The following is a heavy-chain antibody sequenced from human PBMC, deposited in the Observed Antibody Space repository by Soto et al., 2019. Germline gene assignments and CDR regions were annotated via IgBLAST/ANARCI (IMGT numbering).Heavy chain of an antibody. J-gene: IGHJ4*02. CDR3: ARGYIPFSGFQAGLK. CDR1: GFTFSSYG. V-gene: IGHV3-33*01. CDR2: IWYDGSNK. Sequence: GGSLRLSCAASGFTFSSYGMHWVRQAPGKGLEWVAVIWYDGSNKYYAGSVKGRFTISRDNSKNTLYLQMNSLRAEDTAVYYCARGYIPFSGFQAGLKGGQGALVTVSS. D-gene: IGHD3-22*01.